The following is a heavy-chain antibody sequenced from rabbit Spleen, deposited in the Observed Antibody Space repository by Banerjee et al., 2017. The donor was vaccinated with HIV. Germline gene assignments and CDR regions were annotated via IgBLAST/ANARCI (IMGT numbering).Heavy chain of an antibody. CDR2: IDPVFGIA. J-gene: IGHJ4*01. CDR3: VRDQAGVTGYGPYYFNL. CDR1: GFDLNTYG. Sequence: QEQLVESGGGLVQPGGSLKLSCKASGFDLNTYGVSWVRQAPGKGLEWIAYIDPVFGIAVYASGVNGRFTISRDNTQNTVYLQLNSLTAADTATYFCVRDQAGVTGYGPYYFNLWGPGTLVPVS. D-gene: IGHD6-1*01. V-gene: IGHV1S47*01.